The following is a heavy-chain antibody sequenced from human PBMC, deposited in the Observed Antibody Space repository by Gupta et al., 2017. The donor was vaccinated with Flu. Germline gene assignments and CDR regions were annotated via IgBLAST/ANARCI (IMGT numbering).Heavy chain of an antibody. V-gene: IGHV1-2*04. Sequence: QVQLVQSGAEVKKPGASVRVSCKASGYSFTDYYIHWVRQAPGQGLAWMGWINPNSGDTKYTQKFQAWVTMTRDTSIGTAYMELNRLTSGDTAVYYCARQSYSAWFFDSWGQGTQVTVSS. CDR1: GYSFTDYY. J-gene: IGHJ4*02. CDR3: ARQSYSAWFFDS. CDR2: INPNSGDT. D-gene: IGHD6-19*01.